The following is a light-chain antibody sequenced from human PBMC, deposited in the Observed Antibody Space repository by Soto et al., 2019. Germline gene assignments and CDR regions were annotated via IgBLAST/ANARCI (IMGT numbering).Light chain of an antibody. CDR2: AAS. V-gene: IGKV1-9*01. CDR1: QDIAIY. Sequence: IQLTQSPSSLSASVGDRVTLTCRASQDIAIYLAWYQQKPGEAPKLLIYAASTLDGGVPSRFSGSGSGTDFALTITSLPAEDLATYYCQQLRMYPSTFGGGTKVEIK. J-gene: IGKJ4*01. CDR3: QQLRMYPST.